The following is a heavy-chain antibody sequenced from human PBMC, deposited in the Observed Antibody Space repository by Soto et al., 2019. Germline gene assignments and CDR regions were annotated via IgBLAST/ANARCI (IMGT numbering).Heavy chain of an antibody. CDR2: IIPIFGTA. V-gene: IGHV1-69*13. CDR3: ARGGRCISTSCYSYYYGMDV. J-gene: IGHJ6*02. Sequence: SVKVSCKASGGTFSSYAISWVRQAPGQGLEWMGGIIPIFGTANYAQKFQGRVTITADESTSTAYMELSSLRSEDTAVYYCARGGRCISTSCYSYYYGMDVWGQGTTVTVSS. CDR1: GGTFSSYA. D-gene: IGHD2-2*01.